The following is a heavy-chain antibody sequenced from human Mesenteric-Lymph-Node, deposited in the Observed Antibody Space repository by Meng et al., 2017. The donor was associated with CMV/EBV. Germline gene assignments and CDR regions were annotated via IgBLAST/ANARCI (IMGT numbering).Heavy chain of an antibody. D-gene: IGHD6-19*01. V-gene: IGHV3-48*03. CDR3: AAGPGWLVTR. CDR2: ISGSGSTI. CDR1: GFTFSSYE. J-gene: IGHJ4*02. Sequence: GESLKISCAASGFTFSSYEMNWVRQAPGKGLEWVSYISGSGSTIYYADSVKGRFTISRDNAKNSLYLQMNSLRAEDTALYYCAAGPGWLVTRWGQGTLVTVSS.